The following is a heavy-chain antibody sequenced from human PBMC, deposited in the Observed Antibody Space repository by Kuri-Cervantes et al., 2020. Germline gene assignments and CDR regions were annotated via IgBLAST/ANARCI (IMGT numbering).Heavy chain of an antibody. D-gene: IGHD3-10*01. CDR1: GYSFTSYW. J-gene: IGHJ5*02. CDR3: ARLADYYGSGSYFGWFDP. Sequence: GESLKISCKGSGYSFTSYWIGWVRQMPEKGLEWMGIIYPGDSDTRYSPSFQGQVTISADKSISTAYLQWSSLKASDTAMYYCARLADYYGSGSYFGWFDPWGQGTLVTVSS. V-gene: IGHV5-51*01. CDR2: IYPGDSDT.